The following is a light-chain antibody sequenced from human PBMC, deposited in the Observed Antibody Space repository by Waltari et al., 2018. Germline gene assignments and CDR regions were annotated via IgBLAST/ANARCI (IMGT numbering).Light chain of an antibody. CDR1: PSVSSH. Sequence: ETVMTQSPATLSVSPGERATLSCTASPSVSSHVAWDQQKPGQPPRLLIYGAFTRATDVPARFSGSGSGTEFTLIISSLQSEDFAVYYCQQYYNWPPWTFGQGTKVEIK. J-gene: IGKJ1*01. CDR3: QQYYNWPPWT. CDR2: GAF. V-gene: IGKV3-15*01.